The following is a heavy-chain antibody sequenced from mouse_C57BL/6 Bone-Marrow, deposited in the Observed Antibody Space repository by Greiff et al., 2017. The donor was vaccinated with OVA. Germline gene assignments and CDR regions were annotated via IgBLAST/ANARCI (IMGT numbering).Heavy chain of an antibody. V-gene: IGHV5-2*01. Sequence: EVQLQQSGGGLVQPGESLTLSCESNEYEFPSHDMSWVRKTPEKRLELVAAINSDGGSTYYPDTMARRFIISRDKTKKTLYLQMSSLRAEDTALDYCERHDINYGWFAYWGQGTLVTVSA. CDR1: EYEFPSHD. CDR2: INSDGGST. CDR3: ERHDINYGWFAY. J-gene: IGHJ3*01. D-gene: IGHD2-5*01.